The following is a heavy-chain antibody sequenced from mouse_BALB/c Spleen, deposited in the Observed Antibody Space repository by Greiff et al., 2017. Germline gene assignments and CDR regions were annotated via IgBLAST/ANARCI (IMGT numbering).Heavy chain of an antibody. CDR3: ARHGYDGY. J-gene: IGHJ2*01. Sequence: VQLQQPGAELVMPGASVKMSCKASGYTFTDYWMHWVKQRPGQGLEWIGAIDTSDSYTSYNQKFKGKATLTVDESSSTAYMQLSSLTSEDSAVYYCARHGYDGYWGQGTTLTVSS. CDR1: GYTFTDYW. V-gene: IGHV1-69*01. D-gene: IGHD2-2*01. CDR2: IDTSDSYT.